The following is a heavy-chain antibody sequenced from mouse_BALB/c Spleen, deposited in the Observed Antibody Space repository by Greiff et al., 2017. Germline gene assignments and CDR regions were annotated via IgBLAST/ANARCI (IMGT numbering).Heavy chain of an antibody. CDR1: GFSLTSSG. V-gene: IGHV2-9*02. Sequence: VKLMESGPGLVAPSQSLSITCTVSGFSLTSSGVHWVRQPPGKGLEWLGVIWAGGSTNYNSALMSRLSISKDNSKSQVFLKMNSLQTDDTAMYYCARDRGYEEGFAYWGQGTLVTVSA. J-gene: IGHJ3*01. CDR3: ARDRGYEEGFAY. CDR2: IWAGGST. D-gene: IGHD2-10*02.